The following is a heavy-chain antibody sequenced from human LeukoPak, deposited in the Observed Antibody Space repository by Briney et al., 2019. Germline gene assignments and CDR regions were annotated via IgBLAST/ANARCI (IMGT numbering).Heavy chain of an antibody. Sequence: TETLSRTCTVAGGSTISSGYYWVWIRPPPRKGLEWVGTMYYGGGTDSNPSPKVRVTIPVARAKYQFSLKLCYVTAADTAVYYCARDLRWDSSGWKYLNWFYPWGQGTLVTGSS. CDR1: GGSTISSGYY. J-gene: IGHJ5*02. CDR2: MYYGGGT. CDR3: ARDLRWDSSGWKYLNWFYP. D-gene: IGHD6-19*01. V-gene: IGHV4-39*07.